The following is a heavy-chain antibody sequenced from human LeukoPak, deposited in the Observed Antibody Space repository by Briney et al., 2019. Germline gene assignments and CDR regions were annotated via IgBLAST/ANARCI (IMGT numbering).Heavy chain of an antibody. V-gene: IGHV6-1*01. J-gene: IGHJ5*02. D-gene: IGHD1-26*01. CDR1: GDSVSSHDAA. CDR3: AREDGSGNINNDWFDP. Sequence: SQTLSLTCAISGDSVSSHDAAWNWIRQSPSRGLEWLGRTYYRSRWLNDYAVSVKSRIIISPDTSKNQFSLQLTSVTPEDTAVYYCAREDGSGNINNDWFDPWGQGTLVTVSS. CDR2: TYYRSRWLN.